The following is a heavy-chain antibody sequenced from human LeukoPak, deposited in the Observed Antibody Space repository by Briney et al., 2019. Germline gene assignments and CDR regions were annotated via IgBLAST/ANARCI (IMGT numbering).Heavy chain of an antibody. Sequence: PGRSLRLSCAASGFTFRNYWMHWVRQAPGKGLEWVANIKEDGSQKNYVGSVKGRFTISRDNAKNSLYLQMISLRAEDTALYYCAIFGLEATGNWGQGTLVTVSS. J-gene: IGHJ4*02. CDR1: GFTFRNYW. V-gene: IGHV3-7*01. CDR3: AIFGLEATGN. CDR2: IKEDGSQK. D-gene: IGHD6-13*01.